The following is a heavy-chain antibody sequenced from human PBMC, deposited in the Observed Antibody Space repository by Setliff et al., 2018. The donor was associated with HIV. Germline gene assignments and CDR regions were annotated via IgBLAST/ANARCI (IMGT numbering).Heavy chain of an antibody. CDR3: AKRRGSGTLYDAFDP. D-gene: IGHD3-10*01. V-gene: IGHV4-59*08. Sequence: SETLSLTCTLSGGSFGDYHWSWIRQPAGKGLEWLGHIYDVGVTNYNPSLKNRVTISLDASQTRCSLTLASVTATDTAVYFCAKRRGSGTLYDAFDPWGQGILVTVSS. CDR1: GGSFGDYH. J-gene: IGHJ5*02. CDR2: IYDVGVT.